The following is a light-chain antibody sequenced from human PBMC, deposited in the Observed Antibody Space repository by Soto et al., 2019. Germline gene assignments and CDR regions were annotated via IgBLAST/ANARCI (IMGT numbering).Light chain of an antibody. CDR1: QSVRSY. V-gene: IGKV1-39*01. CDR3: QQYGSSGT. CDR2: GAS. Sequence: DIQMTQSPSSLSASVGDTITITFRASQSVRSYLNWYQQKPGKAPDLLIYGASNRATGIPDRFSGSGSGTDFTLTISRLEPEDFAVYYCQQYGSSGTFGQGTKVDI. J-gene: IGKJ1*01.